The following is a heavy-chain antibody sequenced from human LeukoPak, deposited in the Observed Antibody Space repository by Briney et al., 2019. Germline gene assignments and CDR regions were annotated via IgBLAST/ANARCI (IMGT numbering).Heavy chain of an antibody. D-gene: IGHD6-6*01. V-gene: IGHV4-34*01. CDR2: IYHSGST. CDR1: GGSFSGYY. J-gene: IGHJ4*02. Sequence: SETLSLTCAVYGGSFSGYYWSWIRQPPGKGLEWIGYIYHSGSTYYNPSLKSRVTISVDRSKNQFSLKLSSVTAADTAVYYCARVSKWQLVPLGFDYWGQGTLVTVSS. CDR3: ARVSKWQLVPLGFDY.